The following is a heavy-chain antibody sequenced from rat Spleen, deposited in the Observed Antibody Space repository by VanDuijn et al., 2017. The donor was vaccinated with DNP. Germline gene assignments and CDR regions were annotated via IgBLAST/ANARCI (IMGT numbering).Heavy chain of an antibody. D-gene: IGHD3-8*01. V-gene: IGHV5-20*01. CDR3: TSNPHIRTAAPFDY. CDR2: ISYNGGTP. J-gene: IGHJ2*01. CDR1: GFTFSNYY. Sequence: EVQLVESGGGLVQPGRSLKLSCAASGFTFSNYYMAWVRQAPAKGLEWVATISYNGGTPYYRDSVKGRFTMSRNNAKSTLYLQMDSLRSEDTATYYCTSNPHIRTAAPFDYWGQGVMVTVSS.